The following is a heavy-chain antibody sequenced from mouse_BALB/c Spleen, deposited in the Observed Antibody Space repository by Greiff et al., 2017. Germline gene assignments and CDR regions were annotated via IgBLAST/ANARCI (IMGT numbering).Heavy chain of an antibody. Sequence: VQLQESGAELARPGASVKMSCKASGYTFTSYTMHWVKQRPGQGLEWIGYINPSSGYTNYNQKFKDKATLTADKSSSTAYMQLSSLTSEDSAVYYCARGGGNYSWFAYWGQGTLVTVSA. CDR1: GYTFTSYT. CDR2: INPSSGYT. CDR3: ARGGGNYSWFAY. D-gene: IGHD2-1*01. J-gene: IGHJ3*01. V-gene: IGHV1-4*01.